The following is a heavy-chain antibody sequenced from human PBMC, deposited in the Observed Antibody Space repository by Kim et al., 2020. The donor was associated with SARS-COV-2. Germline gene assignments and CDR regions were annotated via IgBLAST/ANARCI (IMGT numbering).Heavy chain of an antibody. D-gene: IGHD1-20*01. CDR3: AKTNWNRVWFDP. Sequence: LSLTCAASGFTFSSYAMSWVRQAPGKGLEWVSVIYSGGSSTYYADSVKGRFTISRDNSKNTLSLQINSLRAEDTAVYYCAKTNWNRVWFDPWGQGTL. J-gene: IGHJ5*02. CDR2: IYSGGSST. V-gene: IGHV3-23*03. CDR1: GFTFSSYA.